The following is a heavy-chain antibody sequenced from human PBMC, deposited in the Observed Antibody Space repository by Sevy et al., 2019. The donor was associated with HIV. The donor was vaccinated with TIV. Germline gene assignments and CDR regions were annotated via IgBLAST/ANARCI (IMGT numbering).Heavy chain of an antibody. CDR1: GYTFTSYD. Sequence: ASVKVSCKASGYTFTSYDINWVRQATGQGLEWMGWMNPKSGNTGNAQKFQGRVTMTRNTSISTAYMELSSLRSEDTAGYYCAREGYGDSGYYDYGMDVWGQGTTVTVSS. CDR2: MNPKSGNT. V-gene: IGHV1-8*01. D-gene: IGHD4-17*01. J-gene: IGHJ6*02. CDR3: AREGYGDSGYYDYGMDV.